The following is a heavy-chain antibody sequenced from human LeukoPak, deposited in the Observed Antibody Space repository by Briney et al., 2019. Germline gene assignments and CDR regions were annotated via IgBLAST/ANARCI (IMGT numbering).Heavy chain of an antibody. V-gene: IGHV4-59*01. J-gene: IGHJ6*02. CDR3: ARAIYSYGYYYYAMDV. CDR1: GGSISNYY. CDR2: IYYSGST. D-gene: IGHD5-18*01. Sequence: SETLSLTCTVSGGSISNYYWSWLRQSPGKGLEWVGYIYYSGSTNYNPSLKSRVTISVDTSKNQFSLNLTSVTAADTAVYYCARAIYSYGYYYYAMDVGGQGTTGTVS.